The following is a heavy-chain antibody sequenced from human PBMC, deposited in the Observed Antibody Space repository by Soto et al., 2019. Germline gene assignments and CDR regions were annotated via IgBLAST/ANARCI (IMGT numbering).Heavy chain of an antibody. J-gene: IGHJ3*02. CDR2: IKQDGSEK. CDR1: GFTFSSCW. Sequence: GGSLRLSWAASGFTFSSCWMSWVRQAPGKGLEWVANIKQDGSEKYYVDSVKGRFTISRDNAKNSLYLQMNSLRAEDTAVYYCARVLYCSGGSCYGHDAFDIWAQGTTVTVSS. V-gene: IGHV3-7*01. CDR3: ARVLYCSGGSCYGHDAFDI. D-gene: IGHD2-15*01.